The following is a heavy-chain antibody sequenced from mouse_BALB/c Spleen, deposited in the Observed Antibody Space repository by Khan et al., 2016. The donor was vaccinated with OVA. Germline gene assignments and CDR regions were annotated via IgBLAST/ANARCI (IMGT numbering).Heavy chain of an antibody. D-gene: IGHD1-1*01. CDR1: GYSITSDYA. J-gene: IGHJ2*01. V-gene: IGHV3-2*02. CDR3: ARSVTITTVVATDFDY. CDR2: ISYSGRT. Sequence: EVKLLESGPGLVKPSQSLSLTCTVTGYSITSDYAWNWIRQFPGNKLEWMGYISYSGRTSYNPSLKSRISITRDTSKNQFFLQLNSVTTEDTATDDCARSVTITTVVATDFDYWGQGTTLTVSS.